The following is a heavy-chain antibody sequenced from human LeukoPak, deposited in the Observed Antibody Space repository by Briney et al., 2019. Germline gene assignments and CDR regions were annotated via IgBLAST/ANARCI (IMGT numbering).Heavy chain of an antibody. Sequence: GGSLRLSCAASGFTFSSYGMHWVRQAPGKGLEWVAVIWYDGSNKYYADSVKGRFTISRDNSKDTLYLQMNSLRAEDPAVYYCAKYTYDSSGYYPDYWGQGTLVTVSS. CDR1: GFTFSSYG. CDR3: AKYTYDSSGYYPDY. V-gene: IGHV3-33*06. CDR2: IWYDGSNK. D-gene: IGHD3-22*01. J-gene: IGHJ4*02.